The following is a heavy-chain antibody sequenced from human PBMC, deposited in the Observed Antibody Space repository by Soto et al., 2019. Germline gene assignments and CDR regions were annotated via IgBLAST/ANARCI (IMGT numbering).Heavy chain of an antibody. V-gene: IGHV3-48*02. D-gene: IGHD3-3*01. CDR2: ISDSTGTI. Sequence: GGSLRLSCEVSGFTFSSFSMNWVRQAPGKGLEWVSYISDSTGTIYYADSVKGRFTISRENAKNSLYLQMSSLRDEGTAVYYCARGETYYDFWTGYYGYYFDFWGQGTLVTVSS. CDR1: GFTFSSFS. CDR3: ARGETYYDFWTGYYGYYFDF. J-gene: IGHJ4*02.